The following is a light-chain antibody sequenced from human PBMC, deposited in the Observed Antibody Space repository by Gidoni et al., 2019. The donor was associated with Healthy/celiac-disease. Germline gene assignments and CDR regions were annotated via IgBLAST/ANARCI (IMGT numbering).Light chain of an antibody. CDR1: HSLLHSNRYNY. Sequence: DIVMTQSPLCLPVTHGEPASISCRSSHSLLHSNRYNYLYWYLQKPGQSPQLLIYLGSNRASGVPDRFSGSGSGTDFTLKISRVEAEDVGVYYCMQALQTPYTFGQGTKLEIK. CDR2: LGS. V-gene: IGKV2-28*01. CDR3: MQALQTPYT. J-gene: IGKJ2*01.